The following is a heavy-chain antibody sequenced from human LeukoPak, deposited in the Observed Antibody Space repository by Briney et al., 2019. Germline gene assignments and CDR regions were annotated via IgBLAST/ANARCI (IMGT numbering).Heavy chain of an antibody. Sequence: PSETLSLTCTVSGGSISSSSYYWGWIRQPPGKGLEWIGSIYYSGSTYSNPSLKSLVTISVDTSRNRFSLKLSSVTAADTAVYYCARHQSSSPDNWFDPWGQGTLVTVSS. V-gene: IGHV4-39*01. CDR3: ARHQSSSPDNWFDP. CDR2: IYYSGST. J-gene: IGHJ5*02. D-gene: IGHD6-6*01. CDR1: GGSISSSSYY.